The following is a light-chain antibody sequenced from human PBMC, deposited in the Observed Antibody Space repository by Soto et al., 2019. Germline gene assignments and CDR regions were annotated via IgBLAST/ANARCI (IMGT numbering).Light chain of an antibody. CDR3: SSYVGTNSYV. V-gene: IGLV2-8*01. J-gene: IGLJ1*01. CDR1: SSDVGGYNY. CDR2: EAY. Sequence: QSVLTQPPSASGSPGQSVTISCTGTSSDVGGYNYVSWYQHHPGKATKLIIYEAYKRPSGVPDRFSGSKSGNTAALTVSGLQAEDEADYYCSSYVGTNSYVFGTGTKVTVL.